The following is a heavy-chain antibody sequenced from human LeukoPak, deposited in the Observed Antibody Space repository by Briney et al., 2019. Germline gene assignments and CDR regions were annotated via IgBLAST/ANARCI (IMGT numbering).Heavy chain of an antibody. J-gene: IGHJ4*02. CDR3: ASGYSSDWYWGGIDY. CDR1: GFDFSIYG. Sequence: PGRSLRLSSAASGFDFSIYGMHWVRQAPGKGLEWVALISYDGSITHYADSVKGRFAISRDNSKETLSLQMNSLRPEDTAVYYCASGYSSDWYWGGIDYWGQGTLVTVSP. CDR2: ISYDGSIT. D-gene: IGHD6-13*01. V-gene: IGHV3-30*03.